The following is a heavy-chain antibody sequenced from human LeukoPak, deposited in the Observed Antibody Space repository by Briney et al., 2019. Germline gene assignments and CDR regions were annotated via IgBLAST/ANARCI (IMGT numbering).Heavy chain of an antibody. Sequence: SETLSLICAVYGGSFSGYYWSWIRQPPGKGLEWIGEINHSGSTNYNPSLKSRVTISVDTSKNQFSLKLSSVTAADTAVYYCAREGGAAVAGTGFDYWGQGTLVTVSS. CDR2: INHSGST. CDR3: AREGGAAVAGTGFDY. V-gene: IGHV4-34*01. CDR1: GGSFSGYY. J-gene: IGHJ4*02. D-gene: IGHD6-19*01.